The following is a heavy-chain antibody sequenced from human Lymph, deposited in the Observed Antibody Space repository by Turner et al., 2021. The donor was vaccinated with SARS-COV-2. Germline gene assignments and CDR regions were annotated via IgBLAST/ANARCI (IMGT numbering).Heavy chain of an antibody. J-gene: IGHJ4*02. CDR2: IEPGDSDT. CDR1: GYSFPTYW. Sequence: EVQLVQSGAVVRKPGESLEILCKGSGYSFPTYWIGWVRQMPGKGLEWMGIIEPGDSDTRYSTYFQGQVTISADKSISTAYLQWSSLKASDTAMYYCARLPIARGYSGYDFYYFDYWGQGTLVTVSS. V-gene: IGHV5-51*01. CDR3: ARLPIARGYSGYDFYYFDY. D-gene: IGHD5-12*01.